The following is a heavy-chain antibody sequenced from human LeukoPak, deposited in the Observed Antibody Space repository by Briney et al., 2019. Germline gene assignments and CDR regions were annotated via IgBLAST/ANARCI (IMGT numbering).Heavy chain of an antibody. Sequence: SETLSLTCTVSGGSISSYYWSWIRQPPGKGLEWIGYIYYSGSTNYNPSLKSRVTISVDTSKNQFSLKLSSVTAADTAVYFCARYLAVGARRAFDMWGQGTMVTVSS. V-gene: IGHV4-59*08. CDR2: IYYSGST. J-gene: IGHJ3*02. CDR3: ARYLAVGARRAFDM. CDR1: GGSISSYY. D-gene: IGHD2-15*01.